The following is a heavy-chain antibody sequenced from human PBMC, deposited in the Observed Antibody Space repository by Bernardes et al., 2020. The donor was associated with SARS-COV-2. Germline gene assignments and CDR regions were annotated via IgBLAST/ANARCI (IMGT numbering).Heavy chain of an antibody. CDR3: ARDPEIAAAGMVGDY. CDR1: GYTFTGYY. D-gene: IGHD6-13*01. Sequence: ASVKVSCKASGYTFTGYYMHWVRQAPGQGLEWMGWINPNSGDTNYAQKFQGRVTMTRDTSISTAYMELSRLRSDDTAVYYCARDPEIAAAGMVGDYWGQGTLVTVSS. CDR2: INPNSGDT. V-gene: IGHV1-2*02. J-gene: IGHJ4*02.